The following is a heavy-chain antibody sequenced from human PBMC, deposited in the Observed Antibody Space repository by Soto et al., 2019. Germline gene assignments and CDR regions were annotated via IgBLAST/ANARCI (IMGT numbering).Heavy chain of an antibody. CDR1: GGSFRSYY. J-gene: IGHJ5*02. CDR3: AGAEMFPRYWLDP. V-gene: IGHV4-34*01. D-gene: IGHD3-10*02. Sequence: PSETLSLTCGVYGGSFRSYYWIWGRHPPGKGLVWIGEVTHSGDATYSHSLQSRVSIYLDTSNNNFSLKTTSVTAAETAIYFCAGAEMFPRYWLDPWGQGSQVTVSS. CDR2: VTHSGDA.